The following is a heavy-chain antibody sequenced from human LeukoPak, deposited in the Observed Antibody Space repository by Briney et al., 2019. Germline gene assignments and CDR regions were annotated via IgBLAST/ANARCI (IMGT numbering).Heavy chain of an antibody. D-gene: IGHD2-15*01. CDR2: IKQDGSEK. CDR1: EFTFRSYW. V-gene: IGHV3-7*01. CDR3: AREGFAAASDI. J-gene: IGHJ3*02. Sequence: GGSLRLSCAASEFTFRSYWMRWVRQAPGKGLEWAANIKQDGSEKNYVDSVKGRFTISRDNAKNSMYLQMNSLRAEDTAVYYCAREGFAAASDIWGQGTMVTVSS.